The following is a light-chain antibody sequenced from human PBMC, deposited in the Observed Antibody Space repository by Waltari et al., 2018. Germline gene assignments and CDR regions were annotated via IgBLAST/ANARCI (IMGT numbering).Light chain of an antibody. Sequence: AIQLTQSPSSLSASVGDRVTITCRASQGISSALAWYQQKPGKAPKLLIYDASSLQCGVPSRFSGSGSGTDFTLTISSLQPEDFATYYCQQFNNYPTFGQGSKLEIK. CDR1: QGISSA. J-gene: IGKJ2*01. CDR3: QQFNNYPT. V-gene: IGKV1D-13*01. CDR2: DAS.